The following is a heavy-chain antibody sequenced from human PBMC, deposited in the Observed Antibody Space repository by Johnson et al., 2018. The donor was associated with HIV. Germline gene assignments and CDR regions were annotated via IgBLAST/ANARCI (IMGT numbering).Heavy chain of an antibody. Sequence: FTFSSYAMHWVRQAPGKGLEWVAVISYDGSNKYYADSVKGRFTISRDNSKNTLYLDMTSLRGGDTAVYFCAKGGQQLADPFDIWGQGTLVTVSS. CDR1: FTFSSYA. D-gene: IGHD6-13*01. CDR3: AKGGQQLADPFDI. J-gene: IGHJ3*02. V-gene: IGHV3-30*04. CDR2: ISYDGSNK.